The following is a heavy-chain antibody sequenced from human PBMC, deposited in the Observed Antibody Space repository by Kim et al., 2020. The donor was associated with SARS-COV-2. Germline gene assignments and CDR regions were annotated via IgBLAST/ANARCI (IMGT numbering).Heavy chain of an antibody. CDR1: GFTFDNAA. J-gene: IGHJ4*02. CDR3: AKGPERGAIDY. Sequence: GGSLRLSCAASGFTFDNAAMRWVRQAPGKGLEWVSGISSGGTNTYYADSVKGRFTISRDNSRNTLYLKMNSLRADDTAVYYCAKGPERGAIDYWGQGTLVTVSS. V-gene: IGHV3-23*01. CDR2: ISSGGTNT.